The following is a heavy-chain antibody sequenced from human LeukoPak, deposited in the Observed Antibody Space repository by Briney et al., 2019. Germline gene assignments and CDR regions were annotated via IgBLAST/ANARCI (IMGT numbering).Heavy chain of an antibody. J-gene: IGHJ4*02. CDR2: INHSGST. CDR3: ARGLHYYGSGYYFDY. CDR1: GGSFSGYY. V-gene: IGHV4-34*01. D-gene: IGHD3-10*01. Sequence: SETLSLTCAVYGGSFSGYYWSWIRQPPGKGLEWIGEINHSGSTNYNPSLKSLVTISVDTSKNQFSLKLSSVTAADTAVYYCARGLHYYGSGYYFDYWGQGTLVTVSS.